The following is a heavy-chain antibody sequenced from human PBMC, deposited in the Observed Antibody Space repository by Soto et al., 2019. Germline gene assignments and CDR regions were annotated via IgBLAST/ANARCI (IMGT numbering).Heavy chain of an antibody. V-gene: IGHV3-30-3*01. D-gene: IGHD3-3*01. J-gene: IGHJ4*02. CDR2: ISYDGSNK. Sequence: PGGSLRLSCAASGFTLSSYAMHWVRQAPGKGLEWVAVISYDGSNKYYADSVKGRFTISRDNSKNTLYLQMNSLRAEDTAVYYCARDKRDLRFLEWSYYYDYWGQGSLVTVSS. CDR3: ARDKRDLRFLEWSYYYDY. CDR1: GFTLSSYA.